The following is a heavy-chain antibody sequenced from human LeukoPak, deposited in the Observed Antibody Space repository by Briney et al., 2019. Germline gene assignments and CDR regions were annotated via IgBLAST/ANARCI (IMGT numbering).Heavy chain of an antibody. CDR3: ARESGSYLWRSWLNP. CDR1: GGSINSYY. D-gene: IGHD3-16*01. Sequence: SETLSLTCTVSGGSINSYYWTWIRQPPGKGLEWIGNIYNSGNTNYNPSLKSRVTISVDTSKNQFSLKLVSVTAADTAVYYCARESGSYLWRSWLNPWGQGTLVTVSS. V-gene: IGHV4-59*01. J-gene: IGHJ5*02. CDR2: IYNSGNT.